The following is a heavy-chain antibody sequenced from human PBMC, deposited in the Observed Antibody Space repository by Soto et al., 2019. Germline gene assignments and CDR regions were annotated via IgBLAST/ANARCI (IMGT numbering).Heavy chain of an antibody. D-gene: IGHD2-2*01. CDR2: ISQAGLEK. CDR1: GFTFSPYW. Sequence: GGSLRLSCAASGFTFSPYWMTWVRQAPGKGLEWVATISQAGLEKYYLDSVEGRFTISRDNAMNSLYLQMNSLRAEDTAVYYCATYCGSSTCHPHFDYWGQGTLVTVSS. V-gene: IGHV3-7*01. J-gene: IGHJ4*02. CDR3: ATYCGSSTCHPHFDY.